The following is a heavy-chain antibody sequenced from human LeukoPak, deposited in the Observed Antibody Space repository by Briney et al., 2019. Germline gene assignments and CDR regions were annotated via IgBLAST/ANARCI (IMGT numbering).Heavy chain of an antibody. Sequence: SETLSLTCAVSGYSISSGYYWGWIRQPPGKGLEWIGSIYHSGNTYYNPSLRGRVTISVDTSKNQFSLRLSSVTAADTAVYYCARPHYGDAAYFELWGRGTLVTVSS. D-gene: IGHD4-17*01. CDR3: ARPHYGDAAYFEL. J-gene: IGHJ2*01. CDR1: GYSISSGYY. V-gene: IGHV4-38-2*01. CDR2: IYHSGNT.